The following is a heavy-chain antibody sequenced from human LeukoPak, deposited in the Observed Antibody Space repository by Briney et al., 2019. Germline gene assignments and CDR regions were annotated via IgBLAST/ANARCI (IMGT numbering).Heavy chain of an antibody. CDR3: AKDGNTDGWYEGGAFDI. CDR2: ITYSGGAT. CDR1: GFTFGSYA. J-gene: IGHJ3*02. D-gene: IGHD6-19*01. Sequence: GGSLRLSCVASGFTFGSYAMTWVRQASGKRLEWVSTITYSGGATYYADSVEGRFTISRDNSKNTLFLQISSPRAEDTAVYYCAKDGNTDGWYEGGAFDIWGQGTMVTVSS. V-gene: IGHV3-23*01.